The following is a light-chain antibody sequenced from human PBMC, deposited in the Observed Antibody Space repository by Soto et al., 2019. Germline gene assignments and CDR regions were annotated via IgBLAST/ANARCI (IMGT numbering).Light chain of an antibody. CDR1: SSNIGSNT. V-gene: IGLV1-44*01. J-gene: IGLJ2*01. Sequence: QSVLTQPPSASGTPGQRVTISCSGSSSNIGSNTVNWYQQLPGTAPKLLIYSNNQRPSGVPDRFSGSKSGTSASLATSGLQSQDAAGYYSAAWDDSLNGVVFGGGTKLTVL. CDR2: SNN. CDR3: AAWDDSLNGVV.